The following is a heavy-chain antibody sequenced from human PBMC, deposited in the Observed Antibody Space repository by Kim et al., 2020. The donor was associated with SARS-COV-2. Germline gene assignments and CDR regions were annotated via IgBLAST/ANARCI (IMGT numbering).Heavy chain of an antibody. V-gene: IGHV7-4-1*02. CDR1: GYTFTSYA. D-gene: IGHD6-13*01. J-gene: IGHJ2*01. CDR2: INTNTGNP. CDR3: ARGGESKLRIAAAGIAANWYFDL. Sequence: ASVKVSCKASGYTFTSYAMNWVRQAPGQGLEWMGWINTNTGNPTYAQGFTGRFVFSLDTSVSTAYLQISSLKAEDTAVYYCARGGESKLRIAAAGIAANWYFDLWGRGTLVTVSS.